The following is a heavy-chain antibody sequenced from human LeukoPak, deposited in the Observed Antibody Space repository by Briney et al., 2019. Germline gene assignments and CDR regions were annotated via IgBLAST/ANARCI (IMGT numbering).Heavy chain of an antibody. CDR2: IYYSGST. D-gene: IGHD3-22*01. J-gene: IGHJ4*02. Sequence: SETLSLTCTVSGGSISSYYWSWIRRPPGKGLEWIGYIYYSGSTNYNPSLKSRVTISVDTSKNQFSLKLSSVTAADAAVYYCARARHSSGYYWDYWGQGTLVTVSS. CDR1: GGSISSYY. V-gene: IGHV4-59*01. CDR3: ARARHSSGYYWDY.